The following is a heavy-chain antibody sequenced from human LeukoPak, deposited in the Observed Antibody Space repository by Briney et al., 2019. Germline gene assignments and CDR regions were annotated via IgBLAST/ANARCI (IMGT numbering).Heavy chain of an antibody. J-gene: IGHJ4*02. Sequence: SETLSLTCTVSGGSISSYYWGWIRQPPGKGLEWIGRIYTSGSTNYNPSLKSRVTMSVDTSKNQFSLKLSSVTAADTAVYYCVAIAARPYYFDYWGQGTLVTVSS. CDR1: GGSISSYY. V-gene: IGHV4-4*07. CDR3: VAIAARPYYFDY. D-gene: IGHD6-6*01. CDR2: IYTSGST.